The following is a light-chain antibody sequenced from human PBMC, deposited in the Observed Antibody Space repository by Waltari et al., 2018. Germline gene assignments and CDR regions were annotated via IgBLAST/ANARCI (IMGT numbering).Light chain of an antibody. Sequence: EIVLTQSPGTLSLSPGERATLACRASQSISGSYLAWYQQKPGQAPRLLIYDASSRATGIPGRFSASGSGTDFALAISKLEPEEFAVYFCQQYSSSPNSFGQGTKLEIK. CDR1: QSISGSY. CDR3: QQYSSSPNS. V-gene: IGKV3-20*01. CDR2: DAS. J-gene: IGKJ2*03.